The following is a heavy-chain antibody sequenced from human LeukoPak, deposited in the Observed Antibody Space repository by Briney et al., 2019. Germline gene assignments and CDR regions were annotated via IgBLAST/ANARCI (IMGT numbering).Heavy chain of an antibody. J-gene: IGHJ4*02. Sequence: GGSLRLYCTASGFTFSSYEMNWVRQAPGKGLEWVSYISSSGSTIYYADSVKGRFTISRDNAKNSLYLQMNSLRAEDTAVYYCARSHSSGSYISVGYFDYWGQGTLVTVCS. CDR2: ISSSGSTI. D-gene: IGHD6-19*01. CDR1: GFTFSSYE. V-gene: IGHV3-48*03. CDR3: ARSHSSGSYISVGYFDY.